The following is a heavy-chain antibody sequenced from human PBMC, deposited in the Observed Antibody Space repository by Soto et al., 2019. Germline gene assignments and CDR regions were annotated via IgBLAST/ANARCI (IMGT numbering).Heavy chain of an antibody. D-gene: IGHD6-13*01. Sequence: VQLVQSGAEVKKPGASVKVSCKASGYTFTSYGISWVRQAPGQGLEWMGWISAYNGNTNYAQKRQGRVTMTTDTSTSTAYMELGSLGSDDTAVNYCAREAAGSSWGYFCSWGQGTLVPLSS. CDR2: ISAYNGNT. CDR1: GYTFTSYG. CDR3: AREAAGSSWGYFCS. V-gene: IGHV1-18*01. J-gene: IGHJ4*02.